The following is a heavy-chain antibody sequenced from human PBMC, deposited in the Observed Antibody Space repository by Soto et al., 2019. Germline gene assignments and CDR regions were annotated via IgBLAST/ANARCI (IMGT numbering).Heavy chain of an antibody. CDR2: IYYSGST. CDR1: GGSISSSSYY. Sequence: SETLSLTCTVSGGSISSSSYYWGWIRQPPGKGLEWIGSIYYSGSTYYNPSLKSRVTISVDTSKNQFSLKLSSVTAADTAVYYCASQPDDFWSGSNPTYYYYYGMDVWGQGTTVTVSS. CDR3: ASQPDDFWSGSNPTYYYYYGMDV. J-gene: IGHJ6*02. V-gene: IGHV4-39*01. D-gene: IGHD3-3*01.